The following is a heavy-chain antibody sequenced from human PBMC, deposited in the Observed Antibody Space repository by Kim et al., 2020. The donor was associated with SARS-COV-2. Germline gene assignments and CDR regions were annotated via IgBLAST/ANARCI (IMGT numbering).Heavy chain of an antibody. CDR1: GYTFTSYA. Sequence: ASVKVSCKASGYTFTSYAMNWVRQAPGQGLEWMGWINTNTGNPTYAQGFTGRFVFSLDTSVSTAYLQISSLKAEDTAVYYCAREEWGGHYDFWSGYYIPMDVWGQGTTVTVSS. J-gene: IGHJ6*02. D-gene: IGHD3-3*01. CDR3: AREEWGGHYDFWSGYYIPMDV. V-gene: IGHV7-4-1*02. CDR2: INTNTGNP.